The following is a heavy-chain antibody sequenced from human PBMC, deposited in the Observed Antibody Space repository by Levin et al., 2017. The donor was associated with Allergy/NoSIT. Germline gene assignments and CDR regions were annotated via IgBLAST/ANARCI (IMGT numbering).Heavy chain of an antibody. Sequence: GGSLRLSCAASGFTFSSYAMHWVRQAPGKGLEWVAVISYDGSNKYYADSVKGRFTISRDNSKNTLYLQMNSLRAEDTAVYYCARTTVMYQLLTLFDYWGQGTLVTVSS. CDR2: ISYDGSNK. CDR3: ARTTVMYQLLTLFDY. D-gene: IGHD2-2*01. J-gene: IGHJ4*02. CDR1: GFTFSSYA. V-gene: IGHV3-30*04.